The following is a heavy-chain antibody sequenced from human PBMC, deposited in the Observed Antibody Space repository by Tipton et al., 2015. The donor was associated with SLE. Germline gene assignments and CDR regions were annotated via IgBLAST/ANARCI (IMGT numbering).Heavy chain of an antibody. CDR2: IYYSGST. V-gene: IGHV4-59*12. J-gene: IGHJ5*02. CDR3: ARDRGWNTAMDQNWFDP. D-gene: IGHD5-18*01. CDR1: GGSISSYY. Sequence: TLSLTCTVSGGSISSYYWSWIRQPPGKGLEWIGYIYYSGSTNYNPSLKSRVTISVDTSKNQFSLKLSSVTAADTAVYYCARDRGWNTAMDQNWFDPWGQGTLVTVSS.